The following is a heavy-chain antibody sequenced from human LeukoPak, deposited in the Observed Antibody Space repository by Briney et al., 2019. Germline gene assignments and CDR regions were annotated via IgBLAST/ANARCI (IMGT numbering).Heavy chain of an antibody. CDR3: TRYNNDHFDY. D-gene: IGHD1-14*01. Sequence: GGSLRLSCAGSGSTFGGYGMHWFRQTPGKGLEWVAVIAYDGSRAFYADSVKGRFTISRDNSKNTMSVQMDDLRAEDAAVYYCTRYNNDHFDYWGQGTLVTVSS. V-gene: IGHV3-33*01. CDR1: GSTFGGYG. J-gene: IGHJ4*02. CDR2: IAYDGSRA.